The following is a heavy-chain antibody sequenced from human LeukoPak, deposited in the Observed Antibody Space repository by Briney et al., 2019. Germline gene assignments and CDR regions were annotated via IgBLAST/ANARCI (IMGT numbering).Heavy chain of an antibody. CDR3: ATIRYCSGGSCYSPYYYYYMDV. V-gene: IGHV3-33*01. CDR1: GFTFSSYG. D-gene: IGHD2-15*01. J-gene: IGHJ6*03. Sequence: GGSLRLSCAASGFTFSSYGMHWVRQAPGKGLEWVAVIWYDGSNKYYADSVKGRFTISRDNSKNTLYLQMNSLRAEDTAVYYCATIRYCSGGSCYSPYYYYYMDVWGKGTTVTVSS. CDR2: IWYDGSNK.